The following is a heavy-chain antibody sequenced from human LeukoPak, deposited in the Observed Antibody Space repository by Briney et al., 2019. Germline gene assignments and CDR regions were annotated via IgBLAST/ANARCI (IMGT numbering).Heavy chain of an antibody. CDR1: GYTFTSYD. J-gene: IGHJ1*01. CDR2: MNPNTGNT. D-gene: IGHD3-3*01. V-gene: IGHV1-8*03. Sequence: ASVKVSCKASGYTFTSYDINWVRQATGQGLEWMGWMNPNTGNTGYAQKFQGRVTITRNTSTSTAYMELSSLRSEDTAVYYCARDRGVVNPEYFQHWGQGTLVTVSS. CDR3: ARDRGVVNPEYFQH.